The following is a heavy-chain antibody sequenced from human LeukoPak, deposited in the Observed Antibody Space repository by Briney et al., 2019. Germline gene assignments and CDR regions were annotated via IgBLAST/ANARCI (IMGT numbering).Heavy chain of an antibody. D-gene: IGHD6-19*01. V-gene: IGHV3-23*01. CDR1: GFTFNRNA. Sequence: GGSLRLSCAASGFTFNRNALSWVRQAPGKGLEWVSTIGGSGDKTFYADSVKGRFTISRDNSKNMVHLQMNSLTGEDTALYYCVRRGDASSGWGDHDFWGQGALVTVSS. CDR2: IGGSGDKT. J-gene: IGHJ4*02. CDR3: VRRGDASSGWGDHDF.